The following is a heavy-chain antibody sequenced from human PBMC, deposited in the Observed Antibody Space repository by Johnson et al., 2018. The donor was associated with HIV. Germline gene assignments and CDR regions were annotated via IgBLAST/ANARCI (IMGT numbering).Heavy chain of an antibody. CDR3: SRDRYSYGQPMHAFDI. Sequence: VQVLESGGGVVHPGRSLRLSCAASGFTFSSYAMHWVRQAPGKGLEWVAVISYDGSNKYYADSVKGRFTISRDNSKNALYLQMGSLRAEDMAVYYCSRDRYSYGQPMHAFDIWGQGTMVTVSS. V-gene: IGHV3-30*14. D-gene: IGHD5-18*01. CDR1: GFTFSSYA. CDR2: ISYDGSNK. J-gene: IGHJ3*02.